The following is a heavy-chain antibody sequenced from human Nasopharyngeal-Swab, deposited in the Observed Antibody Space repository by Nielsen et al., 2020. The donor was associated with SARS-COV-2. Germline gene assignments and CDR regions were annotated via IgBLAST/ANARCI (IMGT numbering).Heavy chain of an antibody. CDR1: GITFSNYA. V-gene: IGHV3-23*01. CDR2: ISGSGGGT. D-gene: IGHD3-10*01. Sequence: GGSLRLSCAASGITFSNYAMSWVRQAPGKGLEWVSAISGSGGGTYYADSVKGRFTLSRDNSKNTLYLQMNSLRVEDTAVYYCAKASVDYSGSGSYSDYWGQGTLVTVSS. J-gene: IGHJ4*02. CDR3: AKASVDYSGSGSYSDY.